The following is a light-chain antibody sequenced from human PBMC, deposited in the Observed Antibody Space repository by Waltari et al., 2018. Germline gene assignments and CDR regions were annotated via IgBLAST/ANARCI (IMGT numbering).Light chain of an antibody. CDR1: QSLLHSNGNTY. V-gene: IGKV2-30*02. J-gene: IGKJ1*01. CDR3: MQGTHFPRT. CDR2: KVS. Sequence: DVVMTQSPLSLPITPGQPASMTCRSSQSLLHSNGNTYLSWFLQKPGQPPRRLIYKVSNRDSGVPDRFSGSVAGTDFTLKISRVEAEDVGVYYCMQGTHFPRTFGQGTKVEIK.